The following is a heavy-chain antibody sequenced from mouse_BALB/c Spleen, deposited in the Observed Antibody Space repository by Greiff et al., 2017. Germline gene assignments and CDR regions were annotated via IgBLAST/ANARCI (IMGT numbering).Heavy chain of an antibody. CDR3: ARGLRRGGYYAMDY. Sequence: VQLKQSGPELVKPGASVKVSCKASGYAFTSYNMYWVKQSHGKSLEWIGYIDPYNGGTSYNQKFKGKATLTVDKSSSTAYMHLNSLTSEDSAVYYCARGLRRGGYYAMDYWGQGTSVTVSS. V-gene: IGHV1S135*01. D-gene: IGHD2-4*01. J-gene: IGHJ4*01. CDR1: GYAFTSYN. CDR2: IDPYNGGT.